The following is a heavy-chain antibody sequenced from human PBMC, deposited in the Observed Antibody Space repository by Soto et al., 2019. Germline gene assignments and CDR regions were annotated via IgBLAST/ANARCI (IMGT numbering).Heavy chain of an antibody. V-gene: IGHV1-18*01. D-gene: IGHD2-2*01. CDR3: ARGLYCITSSCPRPYYNFGMDL. J-gene: IGHJ6*02. CDR1: GYTFTSYG. Sequence: ASVKVSCKASGYTFTSYGISWVRQAPGQGLEWMGWISAYNGNTNYAQKLQGRVTMTTDTSTSTAYMELRSLRSDDTAVYYCARGLYCITSSCPRPYYNFGMDLWGQGTTVTVSS. CDR2: ISAYNGNT.